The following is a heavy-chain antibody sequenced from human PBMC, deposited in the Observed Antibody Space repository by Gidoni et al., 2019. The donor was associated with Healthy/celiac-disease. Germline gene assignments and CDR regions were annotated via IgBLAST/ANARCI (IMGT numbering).Heavy chain of an antibody. J-gene: IGHJ4*02. CDR2: ISSSSRYI. CDR3: ARAGGLVGLYFDY. CDR1: GFTFSSYS. Sequence: EVQLVESGGGLVKPGGSLRLSCAASGFTFSSYSMNWVRQAPGKGLEWVSSISSSSRYIYYADSVKGRFTISRDNAKNSLYLQMNSLRAEDTAVYYCARAGGLVGLYFDYWGQGTLVTVSS. D-gene: IGHD6-19*01. V-gene: IGHV3-21*01.